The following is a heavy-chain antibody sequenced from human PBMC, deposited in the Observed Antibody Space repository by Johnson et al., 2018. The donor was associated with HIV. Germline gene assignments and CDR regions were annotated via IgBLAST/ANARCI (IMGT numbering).Heavy chain of an antibody. CDR2: IKLDGSDK. CDR3: ARKGDAFDF. V-gene: IGHV3-7*03. Sequence: VQLVESGGGLVQPGGSLRLSCAASGFTFSNYWMSWVRQAPGKGLEWVATIKLDGSDKYYLGDVKGRFTISRDNARNSLHLQMNSLIAEATAVYYCARKGDAFDFWGQGTKVTVSS. CDR1: GFTFSNYW. J-gene: IGHJ3*01.